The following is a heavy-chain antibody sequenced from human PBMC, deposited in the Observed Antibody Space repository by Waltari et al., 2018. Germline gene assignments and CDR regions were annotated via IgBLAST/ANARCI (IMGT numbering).Heavy chain of an antibody. J-gene: IGHJ4*02. CDR1: GFTFRRYW. Sequence: ELQLAGSGGGLVQPGGSMAVSCGAAGFTFRRYWMSWVRQTPGKGLEWVANINYNGSQKYYVDSVKGRFPIPRDNAKNSVYLQMNSLRVEDTAVYYCAKSRGFEYWGQGSLITVSS. CDR2: INYNGSQK. V-gene: IGHV3-7*01. CDR3: AKSRGFEY. D-gene: IGHD2-2*01.